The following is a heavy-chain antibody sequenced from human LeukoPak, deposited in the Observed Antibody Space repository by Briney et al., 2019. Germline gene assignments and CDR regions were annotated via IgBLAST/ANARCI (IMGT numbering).Heavy chain of an antibody. CDR1: GFTFSSYA. CDR3: AKEMFCSSTSCYRFPTGDY. CDR2: MSGSGGST. Sequence: GGSLRLSCAASGFTFSSYAMSWVRQASGKGLEWVSAMSGSGGSTYYADSVKGRFTISRDNSKNTLYLQMNSLRAEDTAVYYCAKEMFCSSTSCYRFPTGDYWGQGTLVTVSS. J-gene: IGHJ4*02. D-gene: IGHD2-2*02. V-gene: IGHV3-23*01.